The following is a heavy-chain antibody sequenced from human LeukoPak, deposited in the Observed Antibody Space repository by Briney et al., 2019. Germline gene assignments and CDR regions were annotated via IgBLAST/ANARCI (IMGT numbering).Heavy chain of an antibody. J-gene: IGHJ4*02. Sequence: GGSLRLSCVGSGFTFRSHAMSWVRQAPEKGLEFVSGIYENGGTTYYADSVKGRFSISRDNSRNTLYLQMDSLRGEDTAVYYCAKDFRIGYSAHFDYWGQGALVTVSS. CDR2: IYENGGTT. CDR1: GFTFRSHA. D-gene: IGHD2-21*01. CDR3: AKDFRIGYSAHFDY. V-gene: IGHV3-23*01.